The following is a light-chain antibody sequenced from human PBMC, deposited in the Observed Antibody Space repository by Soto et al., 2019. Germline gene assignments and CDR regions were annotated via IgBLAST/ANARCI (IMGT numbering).Light chain of an antibody. V-gene: IGLV2-14*03. CDR1: SSDVGGYNF. Sequence: QSVLTQPASVSGSPGQSITISCTGTSSDVGGYNFVSWYQHHPGKAPKLIIYDVNNRPSGVSNRFSGSKSGNTASLTISGLQAEDAADYYCTSYTTSSTYVFGTGTKVTVL. J-gene: IGLJ1*01. CDR3: TSYTTSSTYV. CDR2: DVN.